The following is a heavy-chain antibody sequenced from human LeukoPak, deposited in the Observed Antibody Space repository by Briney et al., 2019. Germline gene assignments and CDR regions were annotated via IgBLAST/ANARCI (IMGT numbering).Heavy chain of an antibody. J-gene: IGHJ4*02. D-gene: IGHD2-2*01. CDR3: ATQPQYCSSTSCYSDY. V-gene: IGHV1-69*01. CDR1: GGTFSSYA. Sequence: SVKVSCKASGGTFSSYAISWVRQAPGQGLEWMGGIIPIFGTANYARKFQGRVTITADESTSTAYMELSSLRSEDTAVYYCATQPQYCSSTSCYSDYWGQGTLVTVSS. CDR2: IIPIFGTA.